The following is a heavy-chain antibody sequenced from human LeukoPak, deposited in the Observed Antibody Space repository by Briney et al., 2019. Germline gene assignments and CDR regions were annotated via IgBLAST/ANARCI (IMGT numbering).Heavy chain of an antibody. V-gene: IGHV1-46*01. D-gene: IGHD3-22*01. CDR1: GYTFTGYY. J-gene: IGHJ4*02. CDR3: ARVLNYYDSSGGLDY. Sequence: ASVEVSCKASGYTFTGYYMHWVRQAPGQGLEWMGIINPSGGSTSYAQKFQGRVTMTRDMSTSTVYMELSSLRSEDTAVYYCARVLNYYDSSGGLDYWGQGTLVTVSS. CDR2: INPSGGST.